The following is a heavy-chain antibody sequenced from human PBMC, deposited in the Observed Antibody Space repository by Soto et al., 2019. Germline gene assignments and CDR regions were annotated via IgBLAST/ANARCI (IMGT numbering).Heavy chain of an antibody. V-gene: IGHV1-69*15. Sequence: QVHLVQSGAEVKKPGSSVKVSCKASGGNFRSESINWLRHAPGQGLEWMGRIIPFFGTSDYAQKFQGRLTITADESTTTAYMELSSLTSQYTAVYYCARGDEFGGNSDDYAIGGQGTMVIVSS. CDR1: GGNFRSES. D-gene: IGHD2-21*02. CDR3: ARGDEFGGNSDDYAI. J-gene: IGHJ3*02. CDR2: IIPFFGTS.